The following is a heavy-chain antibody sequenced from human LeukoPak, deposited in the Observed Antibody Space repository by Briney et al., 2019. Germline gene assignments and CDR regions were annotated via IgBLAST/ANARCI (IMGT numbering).Heavy chain of an antibody. V-gene: IGHV1-46*01. D-gene: IGHD1-26*01. J-gene: IGHJ3*02. CDR2: INPSGGST. CDR3: ARGIYSGTLDI. CDR1: GYTFTSYY. Sequence: GASVKVSCKASGYTFTSYYMHWVRQAPGQGLEWMGIINPSGGSTSYAQKFQGRVTMTRDMSASTDYMELRSLRSDDTAVYYCARGIYSGTLDIWGQGTMVTVSS.